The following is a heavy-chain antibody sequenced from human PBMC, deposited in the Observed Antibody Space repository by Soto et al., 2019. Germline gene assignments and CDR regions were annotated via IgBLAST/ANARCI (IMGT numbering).Heavy chain of an antibody. Sequence: GGSLRLSCGASGFTFSSYGMHWVRQAPGKGLEWVAVIWYDGSNKYYADSVKGRFTISRDNSKNTLYLQMNSLRAEDTAVYYCARALPTIQDYYYGMDVWGQGTTVTVSS. CDR1: GFTFSSYG. CDR3: ARALPTIQDYYYGMDV. CDR2: IWYDGSNK. D-gene: IGHD5-12*01. V-gene: IGHV3-33*01. J-gene: IGHJ6*02.